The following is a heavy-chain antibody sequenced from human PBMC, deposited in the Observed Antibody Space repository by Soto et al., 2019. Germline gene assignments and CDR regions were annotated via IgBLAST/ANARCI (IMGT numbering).Heavy chain of an antibody. Sequence: QVQLQQWGAGLLKPSETLSLTCAVYGGSFSGYYWNWIRQPPGKRLEWIGEISHDGSTYYNPSLNSRVTMSVDTSKSQFSLKLTSVTAADTAVYCCAGGSLAARCNYWGQGTLVTVSS. CDR3: AGGSLAARCNY. D-gene: IGHD6-6*01. CDR2: ISHDGST. CDR1: GGSFSGYY. V-gene: IGHV4-34*01. J-gene: IGHJ4*02.